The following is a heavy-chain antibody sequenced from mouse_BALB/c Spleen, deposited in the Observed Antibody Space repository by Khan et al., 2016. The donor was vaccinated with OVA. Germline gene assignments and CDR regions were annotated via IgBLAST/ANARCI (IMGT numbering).Heavy chain of an antibody. CDR2: ISYSGST. D-gene: IGHD1-2*01. Sequence: EVQLVESGPGLVKPSQSLSLTCTVTGYSITSGYDWNWIRQFPGNKLEWMGYISYSGSTNYNPSLKSRISITRDTSKNQFFLQLNSVTTEDIATYYCARTARIKYWGQGTTLTVSS. CDR3: ARTARIKY. V-gene: IGHV3-2*02. CDR1: GYSITSGYD. J-gene: IGHJ2*01.